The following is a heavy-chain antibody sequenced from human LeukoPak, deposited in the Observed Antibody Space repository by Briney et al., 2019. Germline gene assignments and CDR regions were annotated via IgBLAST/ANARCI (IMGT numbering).Heavy chain of an antibody. CDR3: AKDHPPGIVAIGIFDY. Sequence: PGGSLRLSCAASGFTFSSYGMHWVRQAPGKGLEGVTFIQDDGSNKYYADSVEGRFTISRDKSKNTLYLHMNSLRAEDTAVYYCAKDHPPGIVAIGIFDYWGQGTLVTVS. J-gene: IGHJ4*02. D-gene: IGHD5-12*01. CDR2: IQDDGSNK. CDR1: GFTFSSYG. V-gene: IGHV3-30*02.